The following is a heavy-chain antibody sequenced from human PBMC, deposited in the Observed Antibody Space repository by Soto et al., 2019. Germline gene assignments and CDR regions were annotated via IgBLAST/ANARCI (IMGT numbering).Heavy chain of an antibody. Sequence: QVQLVQSGAEVKKPGASVKVSCKASGYTFTSYGISWVRQAPGQGLEWMGWISAYNGNTNYAQKLQGRVTMTTDTSTXXAXMXXRSLRSDDTAVYYCARAGFYGSGSEGSYYYYGMDVWGQGTTVTVSS. CDR3: ARAGFYGSGSEGSYYYYGMDV. V-gene: IGHV1-18*01. J-gene: IGHJ6*02. CDR2: ISAYNGNT. CDR1: GYTFTSYG. D-gene: IGHD3-10*01.